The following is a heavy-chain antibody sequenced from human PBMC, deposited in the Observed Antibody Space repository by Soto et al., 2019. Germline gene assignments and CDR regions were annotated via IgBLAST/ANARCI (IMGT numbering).Heavy chain of an antibody. CDR2: RRYEGSQI. J-gene: IGHJ6*02. Sequence: HPGGSLRLSCAASGFSFPRFGMHWVRQAPGKGLEWVALRRYEGSQIYDADAVKGRFTISRDNGDTTLSLQMDNLRTEDTATYFCAKGRGEMNWANYYGLDVWGQGTTVTVSS. CDR3: AKGRGEMNWANYYGLDV. CDR1: GFSFPRFG. V-gene: IGHV3-30*02. D-gene: IGHD7-27*01.